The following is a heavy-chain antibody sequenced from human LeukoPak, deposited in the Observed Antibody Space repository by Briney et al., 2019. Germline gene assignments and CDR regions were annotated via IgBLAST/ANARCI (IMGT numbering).Heavy chain of an antibody. Sequence: KPGGSLRLSCAASGFTFSSYSMNWVRQAPGKGLEWVSSISSSSSYIYYADSVKGRFTISRDNAKNSLYLQMNSLRAEDTAVYYCARDRMDTAMVTTPYARRFDPWGQGTLVTVSS. V-gene: IGHV3-21*01. D-gene: IGHD5-18*01. CDR3: ARDRMDTAMVTTPYARRFDP. CDR1: GFTFSSYS. J-gene: IGHJ5*02. CDR2: ISSSSSYI.